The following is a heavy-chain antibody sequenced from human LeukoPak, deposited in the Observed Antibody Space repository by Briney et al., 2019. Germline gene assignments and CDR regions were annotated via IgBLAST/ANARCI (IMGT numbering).Heavy chain of an antibody. Sequence: ASVKVSCKASGGTFSSTAINWVRQAPGQGLEWMGGITPIFRTPNYAQKFQGRVTITAVESMSTAYMELSSLRSEDTAVYYCARGWLAETTVVTPYNYWGQGTLVTVSS. V-gene: IGHV1-69*13. CDR1: GGTFSSTA. CDR3: ARGWLAETTVVTPYNY. J-gene: IGHJ4*02. D-gene: IGHD2-21*02. CDR2: ITPIFRTP.